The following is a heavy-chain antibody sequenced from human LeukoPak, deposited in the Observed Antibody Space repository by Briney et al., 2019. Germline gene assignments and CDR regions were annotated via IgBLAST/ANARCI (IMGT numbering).Heavy chain of an antibody. CDR1: GFTFASYA. D-gene: IGHD2-2*01. J-gene: IGHJ5*02. CDR2: ISADGST. V-gene: IGHV3-23*01. CDR3: VACSSASCYGDRFDP. Sequence: GGSLRLSYAASGFTFASYAMTWVRQAPGKGLEWVSSISADGSTYYADSVKGRFTISRDNSSDTFFLEMNSLRAEDTALYYCVACSSASCYGDRFDPWGQGTLVTVSS.